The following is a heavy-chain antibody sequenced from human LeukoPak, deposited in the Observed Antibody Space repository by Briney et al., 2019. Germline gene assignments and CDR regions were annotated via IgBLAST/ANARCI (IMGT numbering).Heavy chain of an antibody. V-gene: IGHV3-21*01. CDR2: ISSSSSYI. CDR1: GFTFSSYS. D-gene: IGHD5-18*01. J-gene: IGHJ3*02. Sequence: GGSLRLSCAASGFTFSSYSMNWVRQAPGKGLEWVSSISSSSSYIYYADSVKGRFTISRDNAKNSLYLQMNSPRAGDTAVYYCAREVVDTNAFDIWGQGTMVTVSS. CDR3: AREVVDTNAFDI.